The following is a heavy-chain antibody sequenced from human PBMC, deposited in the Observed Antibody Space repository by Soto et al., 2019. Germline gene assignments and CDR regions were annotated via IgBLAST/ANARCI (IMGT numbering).Heavy chain of an antibody. Sequence: QVQLQESGPVLVKPSGTLSLTCAVSSGSISSSNWWSWVRQPPGKGLEWIGEIYHSGSTNYNPALKSRVTISVDKSKNQFSRKLSSVTAAETAVYYCAIVLRGLSNGFDHWGQGTLVTVSS. D-gene: IGHD2-21*02. CDR2: IYHSGST. CDR1: SGSISSSNW. J-gene: IGHJ5*02. V-gene: IGHV4-4*02. CDR3: AIVLRGLSNGFDH.